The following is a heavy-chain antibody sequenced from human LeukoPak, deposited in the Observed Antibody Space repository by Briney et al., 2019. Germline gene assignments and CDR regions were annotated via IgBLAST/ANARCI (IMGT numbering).Heavy chain of an antibody. CDR1: GFNFKNYA. V-gene: IGHV3-23*01. CDR2: ISDSAGAT. Sequence: GGSLRLSCAASGFNFKNYAMTWVRQAPGKGLEWVSSISDSAGATYYADSVRGRFTISRDNSKNTLYLQTNSLRAEDTAVYYCARLSSFAFDIWGQGTMVTVSS. CDR3: ARLSSFAFDI. J-gene: IGHJ3*02. D-gene: IGHD3-16*02.